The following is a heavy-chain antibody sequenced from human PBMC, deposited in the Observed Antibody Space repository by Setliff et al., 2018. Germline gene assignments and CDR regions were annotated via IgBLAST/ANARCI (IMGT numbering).Heavy chain of an antibody. J-gene: IGHJ4*02. D-gene: IGHD5-12*01. CDR3: ARGRGYSGYDHFDY. CDR2: ISPGDSHT. Sequence: GESLKISCKGSGYSFSNFWIGWVRQMPGKGLEWMGIISPGDSHTRYSPSFQGQVTISADKSISTAYLQWSSLKASDTAMYYCARGRGYSGYDHFDYWGQGTLVTVSS. CDR1: GYSFSNFW. V-gene: IGHV5-51*01.